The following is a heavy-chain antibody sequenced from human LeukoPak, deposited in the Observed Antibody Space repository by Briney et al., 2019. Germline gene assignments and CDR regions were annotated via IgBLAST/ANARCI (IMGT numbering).Heavy chain of an antibody. V-gene: IGHV3-21*01. Sequence: PGMSRRLSCAPSGFIFSSYSMNWVRQAPGEGREWVSSISSSSSYIYYAVSVKGRFTISRDNAKNSLYLQMTTQRAADTSLYYCARGGYDPYSLGGQGTLVTVSS. CDR3: ARGGYDPYSL. CDR2: ISSSSSYI. CDR1: GFIFSSYS. D-gene: IGHD5-12*01. J-gene: IGHJ4*02.